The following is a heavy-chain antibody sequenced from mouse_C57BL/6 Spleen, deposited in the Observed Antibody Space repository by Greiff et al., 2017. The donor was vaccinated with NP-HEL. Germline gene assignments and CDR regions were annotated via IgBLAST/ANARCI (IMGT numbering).Heavy chain of an antibody. D-gene: IGHD3-3*01. Sequence: QVQLQQSGPELVKPGASVKISCKASGYAFSSSWMNWVKQRPGKGLEWIGRIYPGDGDTNYNGKFKGKATLTADKSSSTAYMQLSSLTSEDSAVYFCARLGWDRAYWGQGTLVTVSA. CDR3: ARLGWDRAY. CDR1: GYAFSSSW. V-gene: IGHV1-82*01. CDR2: IYPGDGDT. J-gene: IGHJ3*01.